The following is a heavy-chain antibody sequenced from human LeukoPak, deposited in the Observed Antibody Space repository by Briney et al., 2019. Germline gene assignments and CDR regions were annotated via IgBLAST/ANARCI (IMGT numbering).Heavy chain of an antibody. J-gene: IGHJ4*02. CDR3: ARIIATIYHYDSSGYLDY. CDR1: GYTFTNYG. Sequence: ASVKVSCKASGYTFTNYGISWVRQAPGQGLEWMGWISAYNGNTNYAQKLQGRVTMTTDTSTSTAYMELRSLRSDDTAVYYCARIIATIYHYDSSGYLDYWGQGTLVTVSS. V-gene: IGHV1-18*01. CDR2: ISAYNGNT. D-gene: IGHD3-22*01.